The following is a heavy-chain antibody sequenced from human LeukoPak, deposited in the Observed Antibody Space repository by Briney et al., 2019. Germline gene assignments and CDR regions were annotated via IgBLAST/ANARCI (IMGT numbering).Heavy chain of an antibody. CDR3: ARDGSYYYDSSGYTQLDY. D-gene: IGHD3-22*01. Sequence: SETLSLTCTVSGDSISSGNYWSWIRQPPGKGLEWIGEIYHSGSTNYNPSLKSRVTISVDKSKNQFSLKLSSVTAADTAVYYCARDGSYYYDSSGYTQLDYWGQGTLVTVSS. J-gene: IGHJ4*02. CDR2: IYHSGST. V-gene: IGHV4-38-2*02. CDR1: GDSISSGNY.